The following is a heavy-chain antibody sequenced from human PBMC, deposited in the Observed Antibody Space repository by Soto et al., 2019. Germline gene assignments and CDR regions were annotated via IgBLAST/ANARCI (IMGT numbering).Heavy chain of an antibody. J-gene: IGHJ4*02. CDR2: IVGSGGPT. D-gene: IGHD2-15*01. Sequence: VGSLRLSCAASGLTFNNDAMTWVRQAPGKGLEWVSGIVGSGGPTYYADSVKGRFTISRDDSKNTVSLQMNSLRAEDTAVYYCARDLRGGTYFDYWGQGALVTVSS. CDR1: GLTFNNDA. CDR3: ARDLRGGTYFDY. V-gene: IGHV3-23*01.